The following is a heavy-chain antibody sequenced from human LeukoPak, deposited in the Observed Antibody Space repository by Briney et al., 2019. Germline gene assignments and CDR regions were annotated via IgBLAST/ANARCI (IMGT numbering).Heavy chain of an antibody. D-gene: IGHD2-15*01. CDR3: ERASLGYCRGGRCYRGQYYFDY. CDR1: ECTFSSFG. Sequence: GGSLRLSCAASECTFSSFGMSWGRQPPGKGLERVSTSSISDGSTFYAQSATGRFTISRANNEKPLYLKMPSLRVEDTAVYYCERASLGYCRGGRCYRGQYYFDYWGQGTLVTVSS. J-gene: IGHJ4*02. CDR2: SSISDGST. V-gene: IGHV3-23*01.